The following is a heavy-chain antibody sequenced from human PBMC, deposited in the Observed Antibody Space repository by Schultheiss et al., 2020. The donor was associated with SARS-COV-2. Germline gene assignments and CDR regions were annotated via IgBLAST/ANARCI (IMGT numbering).Heavy chain of an antibody. CDR3: ARSYYYGSGSYYVHNYYYYGMDV. J-gene: IGHJ6*02. V-gene: IGHV1-69*13. CDR2: IIPIFGTA. Sequence: SVKVCKASGYTFTSYGISWVRQAPGQGLEWMGGIIPIFGTANYAQKFQGRVTITADESTSTAYMELSSLRSEDTAVYYCARSYYYGSGSYYVHNYYYYGMDVWGQGTTVTVSS. D-gene: IGHD3-10*01. CDR1: GYTFTSYG.